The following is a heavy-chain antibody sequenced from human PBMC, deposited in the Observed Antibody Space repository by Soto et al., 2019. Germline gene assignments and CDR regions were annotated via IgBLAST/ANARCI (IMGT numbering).Heavy chain of an antibody. V-gene: IGHV4-39*01. D-gene: IGHD3-3*01. CDR2: IYYSGST. Sequence: SETLSLTCTVSGGSISSSSYYWGWIRQPPGKGLEWIGSIYYSGSTYYNPSLKSRVTISVDTSKNQFSLKLSSVTAADTAVYYCARLYYDFWSGYYLFDYWGQGTLVTVSS. J-gene: IGHJ4*02. CDR3: ARLYYDFWSGYYLFDY. CDR1: GGSISSSSYY.